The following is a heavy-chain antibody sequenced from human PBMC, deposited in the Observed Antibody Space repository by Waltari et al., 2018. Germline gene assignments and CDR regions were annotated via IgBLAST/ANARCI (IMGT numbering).Heavy chain of an antibody. V-gene: IGHV4-39*01. D-gene: IGHD1-26*01. Sequence: QLQLQESGPGLVKPSETLSLTCTVSGGSLGSSNNYWGWLRQPPGKGLEWIGSIYYSGNTYYNPSLKSRVTISVDTSKNQFSLRLSSATAADTAVYYCARSGTYRGYFDYWGQGTLVTVSS. J-gene: IGHJ4*02. CDR1: GGSLGSSNNY. CDR2: IYYSGNT. CDR3: ARSGTYRGYFDY.